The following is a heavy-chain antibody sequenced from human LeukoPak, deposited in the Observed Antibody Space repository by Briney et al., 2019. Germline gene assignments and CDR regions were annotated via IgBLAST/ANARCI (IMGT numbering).Heavy chain of an antibody. Sequence: GGSLRLSCAASGFTFSRSAMTWVRQGPGTGLEFVASIIYSGGATYYADSVKGRFTISRDDSKNTLYLQMNSLRAEDTALYYCAKDGLYYDGSEHVYYFDSWGQGTLVTVSS. CDR2: IIYSGGAT. V-gene: IGHV3-23*01. CDR1: GFTFSRSA. D-gene: IGHD3-22*01. CDR3: AKDGLYYDGSEHVYYFDS. J-gene: IGHJ4*02.